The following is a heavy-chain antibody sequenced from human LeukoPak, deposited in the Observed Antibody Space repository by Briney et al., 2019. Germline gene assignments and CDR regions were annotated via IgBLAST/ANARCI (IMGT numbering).Heavy chain of an antibody. Sequence: GGSLRLSCTASGFTFTSFAMSWVRQAPGKGLEWVSSITGSGGSTFYADSVEGRFTISRDNSKNTLYLQMKSLRAEDTAVYFCAKDQSPCILMNWFDPWGQGTLVTVSS. CDR2: ITGSGGST. CDR1: GFTFTSFA. J-gene: IGHJ5*02. CDR3: AKDQSPCILMNWFDP. D-gene: IGHD2-8*01. V-gene: IGHV3-23*01.